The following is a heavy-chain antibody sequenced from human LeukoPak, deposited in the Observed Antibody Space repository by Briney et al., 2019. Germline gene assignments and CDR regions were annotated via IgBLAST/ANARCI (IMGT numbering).Heavy chain of an antibody. J-gene: IGHJ4*02. CDR2: IYSGGST. D-gene: IGHD2-21*02. CDR3: AKVAGFLSDSRSLDY. CDR1: GFTVSSTY. Sequence: GGSLRLSCAASGFTVSSTYMTWVRQAPGKGLEWVSVIYSGGSTFYADSVKGRFTISRDNSKDTLYLQMNSLRAEDTAVYYCAKVAGFLSDSRSLDYWGQGTLVTVSS. V-gene: IGHV3-53*01.